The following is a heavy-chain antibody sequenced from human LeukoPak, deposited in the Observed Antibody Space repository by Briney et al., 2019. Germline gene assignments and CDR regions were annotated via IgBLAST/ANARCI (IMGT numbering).Heavy chain of an antibody. CDR1: GYTFTGYY. J-gene: IGHJ4*02. V-gene: IGHV1-2*02. D-gene: IGHD6-19*01. Sequence: GASVKVSCKASGYTFTGYYMHWVRQAPGQGLEWMGWFNPNSGGTNYAQKFQGRVTMTRDTSISTAYMELSRLRSDDTAVYYCARTVGYSSGWYYFDYWGQGTLVTVSS. CDR2: FNPNSGGT. CDR3: ARTVGYSSGWYYFDY.